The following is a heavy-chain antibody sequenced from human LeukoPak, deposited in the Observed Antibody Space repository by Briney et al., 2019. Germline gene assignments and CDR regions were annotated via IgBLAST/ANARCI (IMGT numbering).Heavy chain of an antibody. V-gene: IGHV1-46*01. CDR1: GYTFTSNY. D-gene: IGHD6-19*01. CDR3: ARDDGIAVIFDY. J-gene: IGHJ4*02. Sequence: GASVKVSCKAFGYTFTSNYMHWVRQAPGQGPEWMGVISPSGGSTTYAQKFQGRVTMTRDTSISTAYMELSRLRSDDTAVYYCARDDGIAVIFDYWGQGTLVTVSS. CDR2: ISPSGGST.